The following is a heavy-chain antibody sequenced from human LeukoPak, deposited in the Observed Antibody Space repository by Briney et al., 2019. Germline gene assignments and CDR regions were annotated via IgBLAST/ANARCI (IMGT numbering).Heavy chain of an antibody. Sequence: SETLSLTCTVSGGSISSSSYYWGWIRQPPGKGLEWIGSIYYSGSTYYNPSLKSRVTISVDTSKNQYSLKLSSVTAADTAVYYCARDVAAVAKRGDYWGQGTLVTVSS. CDR3: ARDVAAVAKRGDY. J-gene: IGHJ4*02. CDR2: IYYSGST. D-gene: IGHD6-13*01. V-gene: IGHV4-39*07. CDR1: GGSISSSSYY.